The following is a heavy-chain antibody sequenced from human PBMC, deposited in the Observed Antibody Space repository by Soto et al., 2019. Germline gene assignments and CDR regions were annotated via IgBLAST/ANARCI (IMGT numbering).Heavy chain of an antibody. CDR2: IKHDGSEK. J-gene: IGHJ5*02. CDR3: ARVGVAAPIHP. V-gene: IGHV3-7*01. CDR1: GFRFSDYS. Sequence: EVQLVESGGGLVQPGGSLRLSCAASGFRFSDYSMTWARQAPGKGLEWVADIKHDGSEKHYLDSVKGRFTISRDDDRNSLYLQISSLRAEGTAVYYCARVGVAAPIHPWGQGTLVTVSS. D-gene: IGHD6-6*01.